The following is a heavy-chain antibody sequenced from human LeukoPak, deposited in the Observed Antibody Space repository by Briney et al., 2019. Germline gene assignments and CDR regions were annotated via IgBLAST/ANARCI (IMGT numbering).Heavy chain of an antibody. V-gene: IGHV4-59*08. D-gene: IGHD6-19*01. CDR3: TRHEYSRGGNPFDS. CDR1: GASLRSYY. CDR2: FYYSGST. Sequence: SETLSLTCAVSGASLRSYYWKWIRQPPGKGLEWIGYFYYSGSTNYNPSLKSRVTISVDTSKNQFSLKLSSVTAADTAMYYCTRHEYSRGGNPFDSWGQGTLVTVSS. J-gene: IGHJ4*02.